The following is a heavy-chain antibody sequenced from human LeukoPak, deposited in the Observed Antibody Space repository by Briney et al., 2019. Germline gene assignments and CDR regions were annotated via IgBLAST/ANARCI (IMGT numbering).Heavy chain of an antibody. Sequence: PSETLSLTCAVSGGSISSGGYSWGWIRQPPGKGLEWIGYIYHSGSTYYNPSLKSRVTISVDTSKNQFSLKLSSVTAADTAVYYCAREGPYCSSTSCYTWHFQHWGQGTLVTVSS. CDR1: GGSISSGGYS. V-gene: IGHV4-30-2*01. CDR2: IYHSGST. D-gene: IGHD2-2*02. J-gene: IGHJ1*01. CDR3: AREGPYCSSTSCYTWHFQH.